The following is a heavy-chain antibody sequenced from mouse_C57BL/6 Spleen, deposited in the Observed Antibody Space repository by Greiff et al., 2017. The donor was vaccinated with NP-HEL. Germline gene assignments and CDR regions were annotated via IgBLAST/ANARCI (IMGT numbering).Heavy chain of an antibody. J-gene: IGHJ3*01. V-gene: IGHV3-6*01. CDR3: ARPYDYDGAWFAY. D-gene: IGHD2-4*01. CDR2: ISYDGSN. CDR1: GYSLTSGYY. Sequence: EVQLVESGPGLVKPSQSLSLTCSVTGYSLTSGYYWHWIRQFPGNKLAWMGYISYDGSNNYNPSLKNRISITRDTSKNQFFLKLNSVTTEDTATYYCARPYDYDGAWFAYWGQGTLVTVSA.